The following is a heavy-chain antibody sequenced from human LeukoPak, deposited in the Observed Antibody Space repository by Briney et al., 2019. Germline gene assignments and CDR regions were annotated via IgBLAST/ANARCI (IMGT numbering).Heavy chain of an antibody. V-gene: IGHV1-69*13. CDR3: ARSYCSSTSCYLFDY. D-gene: IGHD2-2*01. J-gene: IGHJ4*02. CDR1: GGTFSSYA. Sequence: GASVKVSCKASGGTFSSYAISWVRQAPGQGLEWMGGIIPIFGTANYAQKFQGRVTITADESTSTAYMELSSLRSGDTAVYYCARSYCSSTSCYLFDYWGQGTLVTVSS. CDR2: IIPIFGTA.